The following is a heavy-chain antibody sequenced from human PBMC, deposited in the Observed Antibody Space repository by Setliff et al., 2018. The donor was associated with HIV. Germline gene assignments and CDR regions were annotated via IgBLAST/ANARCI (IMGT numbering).Heavy chain of an antibody. V-gene: IGHV1-18*01. J-gene: IGHJ6*03. D-gene: IGHD6-6*01. Sequence: ASVKVSCKASGYTFSNYGISWVRQAPGQGLEWMGWISPYNGNTNYVQKLQGRVTITTDTSTSTAYMGLRSLRSDDTAVYYCARDPGRGSSLYYMDVWGKGTTVTVSS. CDR2: ISPYNGNT. CDR3: ARDPGRGSSLYYMDV. CDR1: GYTFSNYG.